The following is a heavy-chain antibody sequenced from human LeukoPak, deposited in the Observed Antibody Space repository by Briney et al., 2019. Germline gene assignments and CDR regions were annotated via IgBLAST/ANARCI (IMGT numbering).Heavy chain of an antibody. D-gene: IGHD2-2*01. V-gene: IGHV3-48*01. Sequence: GGSLRLSCAASGFTFSSYSMNWVRQAPGKGLEWVSYISSSSSTIYYADSVKGRFTISRDNAKNSLYLQMNSLRAEDTDVYYCARVGSSNRYYYYYMDVWGKGTTVTVSS. CDR3: ARVGSSNRYYYYYMDV. J-gene: IGHJ6*03. CDR2: ISSSSSTI. CDR1: GFTFSSYS.